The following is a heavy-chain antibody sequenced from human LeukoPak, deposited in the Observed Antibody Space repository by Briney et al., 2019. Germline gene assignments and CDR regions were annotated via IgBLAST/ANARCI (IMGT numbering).Heavy chain of an antibody. J-gene: IGHJ6*02. CDR1: GFTFSGTA. CDR3: TRLEGVAYGMDV. V-gene: IGHV3-73*01. CDR2: IRSKANTYAT. Sequence: GGSLRLSCAGSGFTFSGTAVHWVRQASGKGLEWVGRIRSKANTYATAYAASVYGRFTISRDDSKNTAYLQMNSLKIEDTAVYYCTRLEGVAYGMDVWGQGTTVTVSS.